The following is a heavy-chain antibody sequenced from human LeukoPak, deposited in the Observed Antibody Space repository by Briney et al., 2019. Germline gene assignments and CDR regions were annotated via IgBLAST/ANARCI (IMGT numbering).Heavy chain of an antibody. CDR2: IYSAGTT. CDR3: AREGSSGWYEFWFDP. D-gene: IGHD6-19*01. Sequence: GGSLRLSCAASGFTVSNNYMSWVRQAPGKGLEWVSVIYSAGTTYYADSVKGRFTISGDNSKNTLYLQMNSLRAEDTAVYYCAREGSSGWYEFWFDPWGQGTLVTVSS. CDR1: GFTVSNNY. J-gene: IGHJ5*02. V-gene: IGHV3-66*01.